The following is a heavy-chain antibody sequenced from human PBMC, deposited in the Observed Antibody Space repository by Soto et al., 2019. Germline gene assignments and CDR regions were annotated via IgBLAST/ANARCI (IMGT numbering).Heavy chain of an antibody. CDR2: INSDGSST. Sequence: GGSLRLSCAASGFTFSSYWMHWVRQAPGKGLVWVSRINSDGSSTSYADSVKGRFTISRDNAKNTLYLQMNSLRAEDTAVYYCARAHGDYEYFQHWGQGTLVTVSS. D-gene: IGHD4-17*01. CDR3: ARAHGDYEYFQH. CDR1: GFTFSSYW. V-gene: IGHV3-74*01. J-gene: IGHJ1*01.